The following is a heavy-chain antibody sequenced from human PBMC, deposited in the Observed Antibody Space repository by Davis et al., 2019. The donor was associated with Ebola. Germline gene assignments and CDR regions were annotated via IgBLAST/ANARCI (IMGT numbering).Heavy chain of an antibody. D-gene: IGHD3-10*01. V-gene: IGHV1-46*01. CDR2: INTSGGST. Sequence: AASVKVSCKASGYTFSIYDMHWVRQAPGHGLEWMGMINTSGGSTGYAQKFQGRVTMTMDTSTSTVYMELSSLRSEDTAVYYCARERPLFGSGTKNWFDLWGQGTLVTVSS. CDR1: GYTFSIYD. J-gene: IGHJ5*02. CDR3: ARERPLFGSGTKNWFDL.